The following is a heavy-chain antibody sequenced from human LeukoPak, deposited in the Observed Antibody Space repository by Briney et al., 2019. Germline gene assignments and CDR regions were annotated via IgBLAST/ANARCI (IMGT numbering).Heavy chain of an antibody. CDR1: GYTFTGYY. V-gene: IGHV1-2*02. CDR2: INPNGGGT. Sequence: ASVKASCKASGYTFTGYYMHWVRQAPGQGLEWMGWINPNGGGTNYAQKFQGRVTMTRDTSISTAYMELSRLRSDDTAVYYCARGPGIAAAGTDYWGRGTLVTVSS. CDR3: ARGPGIAAAGTDY. D-gene: IGHD6-13*01. J-gene: IGHJ4*02.